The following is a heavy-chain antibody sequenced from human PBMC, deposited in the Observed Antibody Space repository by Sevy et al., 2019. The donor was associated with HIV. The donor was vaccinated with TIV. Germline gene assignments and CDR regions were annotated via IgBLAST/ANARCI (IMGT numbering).Heavy chain of an antibody. CDR3: ARGVAVAGPTDWGGGFDY. CDR2: ISYDGSNK. D-gene: IGHD6-19*01. CDR1: GFTFSSYA. J-gene: IGHJ4*02. V-gene: IGHV3-30-3*01. Sequence: GGSLRLSCAASGFTFSSYAMHWVRQAPGKGLEWVAVISYDGSNKYYADSVKGRFTISRDNSKNTLYLQMNSLRAEDTAVYYCARGVAVAGPTDWGGGFDYWGQGTLVTVSS.